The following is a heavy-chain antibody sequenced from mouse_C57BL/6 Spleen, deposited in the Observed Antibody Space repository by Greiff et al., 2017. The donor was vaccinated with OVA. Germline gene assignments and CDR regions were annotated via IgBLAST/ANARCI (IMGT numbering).Heavy chain of an antibody. CDR1: GFNIKDYY. CDR3: TKYDYDGGDFDY. V-gene: IGHV14-1*01. J-gene: IGHJ2*01. Sequence: VQLQQSGAELVRPGASVKLSCTASGFNIKDYYMHWVKQRPEQGLEWIGRIDPEDGDTEYAPKFQGKATMTADPSSNTAYLQLNSLTSEDTAVYYCTKYDYDGGDFDYWGQGTTLTVSS. D-gene: IGHD2-4*01. CDR2: IDPEDGDT.